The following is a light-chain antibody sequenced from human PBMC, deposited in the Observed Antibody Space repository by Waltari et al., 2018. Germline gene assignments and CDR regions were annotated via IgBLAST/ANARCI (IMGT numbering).Light chain of an antibody. J-gene: IGKJ2*01. CDR3: QQYGSSPPFT. V-gene: IGKV3-20*01. CDR2: GAS. Sequence: EIVLTQSPGTLSLSPGARVTLSCRASQSISSSFLAWYRQQPGQAPSLLIHGASSRATGIPDRFSGSGSGTDFTLTISRLEPEDFAVYYCQQYGSSPPFTFGQGTKLEI. CDR1: QSISSSF.